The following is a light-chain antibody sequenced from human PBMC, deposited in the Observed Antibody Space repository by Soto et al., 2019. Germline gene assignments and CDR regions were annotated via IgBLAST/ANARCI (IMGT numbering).Light chain of an antibody. CDR2: DAS. V-gene: IGKV3-20*01. CDR3: QQYGSSPPTWT. Sequence: EIVLTQSPGTLSLSPGERATLSCRASQSVSSGYLAWYQQKPGQAPRLLIYDASNRATGIPARFSGSGSGTDFTLTITSLEPEDFAVYYCQQYGSSPPTWTFGQGTKVDI. CDR1: QSVSSGY. J-gene: IGKJ1*01.